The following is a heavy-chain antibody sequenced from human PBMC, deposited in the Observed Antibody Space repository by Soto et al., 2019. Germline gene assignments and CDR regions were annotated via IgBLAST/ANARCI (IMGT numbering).Heavy chain of an antibody. V-gene: IGHV3-23*01. CDR2: ISNSGDAT. J-gene: IGHJ4*02. D-gene: IGHD3-10*01. CDR1: GFTFHSLA. Sequence: EVQLLESGGGLVQPGGSLRLSCAASGFTFHSLAMHWVRQAPGKGLEWVARISNSGDATNYADSVKGRFTMSRDNSEDTLFLQMNSLRVEDTAIYYCAKPRGVGLNHFESWGQGTLVTVSS. CDR3: AKPRGVGLNHFES.